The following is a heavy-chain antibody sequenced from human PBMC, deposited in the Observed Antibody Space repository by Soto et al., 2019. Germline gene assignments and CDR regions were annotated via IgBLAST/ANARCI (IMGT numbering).Heavy chain of an antibody. CDR3: ARDITMIVVVIPSSYYYGMDV. Sequence: SVKVSCKASGGTFSSYAISWVRQAPGQGLEWMGGIIPIFGTANYAQKFQGRVTITADESTSTAYMELSSLRSGDTAVYYCARDITMIVVVIPSSYYYGMDVWGQGTTVTVS. CDR1: GGTFSSYA. V-gene: IGHV1-69*13. D-gene: IGHD3-22*01. CDR2: IIPIFGTA. J-gene: IGHJ6*02.